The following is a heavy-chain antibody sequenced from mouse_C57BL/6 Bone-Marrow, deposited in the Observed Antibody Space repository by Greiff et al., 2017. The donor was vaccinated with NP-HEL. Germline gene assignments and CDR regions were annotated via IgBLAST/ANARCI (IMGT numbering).Heavy chain of an antibody. CDR1: GFSFNTYA. J-gene: IGHJ3*01. V-gene: IGHV10-1*01. Sequence: EVQLVESGGGLVQPKGSLKLSCAASGFSFNTYAMNWVRQAPGQGLEWVARIRSKSNNYATNYAVSVKDRITISRDDSESMLYLQMNNLKTEETAMYVGVRQAIYYYGSRRGYWGQGTLVTVSA. CDR3: VRQAIYYYGSRRGY. D-gene: IGHD1-1*01. CDR2: IRSKSNNYAT.